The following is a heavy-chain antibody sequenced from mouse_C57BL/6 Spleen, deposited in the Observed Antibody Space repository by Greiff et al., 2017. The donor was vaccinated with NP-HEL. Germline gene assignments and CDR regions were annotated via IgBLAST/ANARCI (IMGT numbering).Heavy chain of an antibody. Sequence: VQLKQPGAELVKPGASVKVSCKASGYTFTSYWMHWVKQRPGQGLEWIGRIHPSDSDTNYNQKFKGKATLTVDKSSSTAYMQLSSLTSEDSAVYYCAIEDYYGSILYWYFDVWGTGTTVTVSS. V-gene: IGHV1-74*01. CDR2: IHPSDSDT. CDR3: AIEDYYGSILYWYFDV. D-gene: IGHD1-1*01. CDR1: GYTFTSYW. J-gene: IGHJ1*03.